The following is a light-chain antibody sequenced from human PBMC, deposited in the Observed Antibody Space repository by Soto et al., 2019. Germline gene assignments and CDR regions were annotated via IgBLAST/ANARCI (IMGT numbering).Light chain of an antibody. J-gene: IGKJ5*01. CDR1: QSVSSN. Sequence: EIVMTQSPATLSVFPGERATLSCRASQSVSSNLAWYHKKPGQAPRLLIYGASTRATGIPARFSGSGSGTDFPPTISSLHSEDFAVYYFQQYNNWPNTFGQGTRLEIK. V-gene: IGKV3-15*01. CDR2: GAS. CDR3: QQYNNWPNT.